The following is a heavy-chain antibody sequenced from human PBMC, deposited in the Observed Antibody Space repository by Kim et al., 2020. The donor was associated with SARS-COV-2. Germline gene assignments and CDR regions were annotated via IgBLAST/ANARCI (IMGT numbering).Heavy chain of an antibody. CDR1: GFTFSDYY. V-gene: IGHV3-11*04. CDR2: ISSSGSTI. CDR3: ARDDYVWGSYRYGGLNWFDR. Sequence: GGSLRLSCAASGFTFSDYYMSWIRQAPGKGLEWVSYISSSGSTIYYADSVKGRFTISRDNAKNSLYLQMNSLRAEDTAVYYCARDDYVWGSYRYGGLNWFDRWGQGTLVTVSS. D-gene: IGHD3-16*02. J-gene: IGHJ5*02.